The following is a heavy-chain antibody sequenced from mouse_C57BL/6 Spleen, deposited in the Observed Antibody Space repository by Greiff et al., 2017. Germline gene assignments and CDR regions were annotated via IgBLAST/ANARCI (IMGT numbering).Heavy chain of an antibody. CDR3: ARQITGNYVDY. CDR2: IDPSDSDT. CDR1: GYNFTSYW. J-gene: IGHJ2*01. V-gene: IGHV1-69*01. D-gene: IGHD4-1*01. Sequence: QVQLQQPGAELVMPGASVKLSCKASGYNFTSYWMHWVKQRPGQGLEWIGEIDPSDSDTNYNQKFKGKSALTVDKSSSTAYMQLSSLTSEDSAVYYCARQITGNYVDYWGQGTTLTVSS.